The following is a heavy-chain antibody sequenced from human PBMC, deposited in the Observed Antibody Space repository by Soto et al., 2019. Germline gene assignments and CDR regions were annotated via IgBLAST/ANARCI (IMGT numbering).Heavy chain of an antibody. CDR3: ARMTTVTTSSIWFDP. V-gene: IGHV4-59*01. J-gene: IGHJ5*02. Sequence: SETLSLTCTFSGGSISSYYWSWIRQPPGKGLEWIGYIYYSGSTNYNPSLKSRVTISVDTSKNQFSLKLSSVTAADTAVYYCARMTTVTTSSIWFDPWGQGTLVTVSS. CDR1: GGSISSYY. CDR2: IYYSGST. D-gene: IGHD4-17*01.